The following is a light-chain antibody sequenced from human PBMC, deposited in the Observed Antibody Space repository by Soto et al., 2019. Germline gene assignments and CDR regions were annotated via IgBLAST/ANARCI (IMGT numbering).Light chain of an antibody. CDR1: SSDVGGYNY. Sequence: QSVLTQPPSASVSPGQSVTISCTGTSSDVGGYNYVSWYQHHPGKAPKLMIYEVTKRPSGVPDRFSGSKSGNTASLTVSGLQAEDEADYYCSSYAGSNNWVFGGGTKLTVL. CDR3: SSYAGSNNWV. V-gene: IGLV2-8*01. CDR2: EVT. J-gene: IGLJ3*02.